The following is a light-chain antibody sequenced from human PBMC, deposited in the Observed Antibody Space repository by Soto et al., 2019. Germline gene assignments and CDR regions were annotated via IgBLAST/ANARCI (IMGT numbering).Light chain of an antibody. CDR2: RYG. V-gene: IGLV1-47*01. Sequence: QSALTQPPSASGTPGQSLTISCSGSSSNIGSHFVYWYQHLPGTAPKLLIFRYGQRPSGVPARFFGSKSGTSASLAITGLRYEDEADYYCAVWDQRLTGWVFGGGTKLTVL. CDR3: AVWDQRLTGWV. J-gene: IGLJ3*02. CDR1: SSNIGSHF.